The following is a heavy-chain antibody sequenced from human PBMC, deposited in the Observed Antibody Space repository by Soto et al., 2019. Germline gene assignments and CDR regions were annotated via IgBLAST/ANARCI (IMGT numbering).Heavy chain of an antibody. CDR2: INGDGTDT. CDR3: ASEVGRGSGCYYLDY. V-gene: IGHV3-74*03. CDR1: GFTFSMYW. D-gene: IGHD3-3*01. J-gene: IGHJ4*02. Sequence: EVQLVESGGGLVQPGGSLRLSCAASGFTFSMYWMHWVRQAPGKGLLWVSRINGDGTDTTYADSVKGRFTISRDNAKNTVYLQMNGLRAEDTAVYYCASEVGRGSGCYYLDYWGQETLVTVSS.